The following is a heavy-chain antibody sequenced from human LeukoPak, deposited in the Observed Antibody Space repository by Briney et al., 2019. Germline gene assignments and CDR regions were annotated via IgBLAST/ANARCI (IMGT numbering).Heavy chain of an antibody. CDR2: ISWNSGSI. D-gene: IGHD3-22*01. CDR3: AKVGSGYYDHLDY. J-gene: IGHJ4*02. CDR1: GFTFDDYA. V-gene: IGHV3-9*01. Sequence: GGSLRLSCTASGFTFDDYAMHWVRQAPGEGLEWVSGISWNSGSIGYADSVKGRFTISRDNAKNSLYLQMNSLRAEDTALYYCAKVGSGYYDHLDYWGQGTLVTVSS.